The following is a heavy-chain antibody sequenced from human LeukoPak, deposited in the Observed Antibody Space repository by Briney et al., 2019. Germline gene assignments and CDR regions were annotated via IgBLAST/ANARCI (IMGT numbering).Heavy chain of an antibody. CDR3: ARAPVVVAATAYWYFDL. CDR2: INHSGST. Sequence: SGTLSLTCAVYGGSFSGYYWSWIRQPPGKGLEWIGEINHSGSTNYNPSLKSRVTISVDTSKNQFSLKLSSVTAADTAVYYCARAPVVVAATAYWYFDLWGRGTLVTVSS. J-gene: IGHJ2*01. CDR1: GGSFSGYY. V-gene: IGHV4-34*01. D-gene: IGHD2-15*01.